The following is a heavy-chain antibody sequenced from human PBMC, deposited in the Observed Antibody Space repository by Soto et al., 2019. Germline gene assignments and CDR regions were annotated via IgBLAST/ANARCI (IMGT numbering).Heavy chain of an antibody. Sequence: QVQLQESGPGLVKPSQTLSLTCTVSGGSISSGDYYWSWIRQPPGKGLEWIGYIYYSGSTYYNPSLKSRVTISVDTSKNQCSLKLSSVTAADTAVYYCARERGLDYDYVWGSYRQGGAFDIWGQGTMVTVSS. CDR2: IYYSGST. CDR1: GGSISSGDYY. J-gene: IGHJ3*02. D-gene: IGHD3-16*02. V-gene: IGHV4-30-4*01. CDR3: ARERGLDYDYVWGSYRQGGAFDI.